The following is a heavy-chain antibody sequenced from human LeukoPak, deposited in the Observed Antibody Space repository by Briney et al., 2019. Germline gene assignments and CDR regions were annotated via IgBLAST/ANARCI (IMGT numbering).Heavy chain of an antibody. CDR2: ISGSGGST. V-gene: IGHV3-23*01. CDR1: GFTFSSYA. Sequence: GSLRLSFAASGFTFSSYAMSWVRQAPGMGLEWVSAISGSGGSTYYADSVKGRFTISRDNSKNTLYLQMNSLRAEDTAVYYCAKGPMRFWDYWGQGTLVTVSS. J-gene: IGHJ4*02. CDR3: AKGPMRFWDY. D-gene: IGHD3-3*01.